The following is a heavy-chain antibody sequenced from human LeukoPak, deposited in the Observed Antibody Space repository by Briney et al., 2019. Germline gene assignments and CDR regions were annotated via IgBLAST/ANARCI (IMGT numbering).Heavy chain of an antibody. CDR3: ARVEAGHYYDSSGYYYAPPSNWFDP. CDR1: GGSISSSSYY. J-gene: IGHJ5*02. CDR2: IYYSGST. Sequence: SETLSLTCTVSGGSISSSSYYWGWIRQPPGKGLEWIGSIYYSGSTNYNPSLKSRVTISVDTSKNQFSLKLSSVTAADTAVYYCARVEAGHYYDSSGYYYAPPSNWFDPWGQGTLVTVSS. V-gene: IGHV4-39*07. D-gene: IGHD3-22*01.